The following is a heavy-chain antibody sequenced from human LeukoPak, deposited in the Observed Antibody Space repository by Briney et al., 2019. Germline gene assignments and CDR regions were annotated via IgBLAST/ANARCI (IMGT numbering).Heavy chain of an antibody. CDR3: ARQRVRLRSNDAFDI. Sequence: PSETLSLTCTVSSGSISSTNYCWGWIRQPPGKGLEWIGEVYHSGSTNYSPSLKSRVTISVDISKNQFSLRLTSVTAADTAVYYCARQRVRLRSNDAFDIWGQGTMVTVSS. CDR2: VYHSGST. CDR1: SGSISSTNYC. V-gene: IGHV4-61*05. D-gene: IGHD3-10*02. J-gene: IGHJ3*02.